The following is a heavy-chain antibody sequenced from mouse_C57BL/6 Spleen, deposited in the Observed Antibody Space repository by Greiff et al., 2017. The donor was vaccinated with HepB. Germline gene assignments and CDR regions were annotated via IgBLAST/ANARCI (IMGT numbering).Heavy chain of an antibody. D-gene: IGHD1-1*01. CDR3: AREGGIITTVVANYYYAMDY. J-gene: IGHJ4*01. V-gene: IGHV1-22*01. CDR1: GYTFTDYN. CDR2: INPNNGGT. Sequence: VQLQQSGPELVKPGASVKMSCKASGYTFTDYNMHWVKQSHGKSLEWIGYINPNNGGTSYNQKFKGKATLTVNKSSSTAYMELRSLTSEDSAVYYCAREGGIITTVVANYYYAMDYWGQGTSVTVSS.